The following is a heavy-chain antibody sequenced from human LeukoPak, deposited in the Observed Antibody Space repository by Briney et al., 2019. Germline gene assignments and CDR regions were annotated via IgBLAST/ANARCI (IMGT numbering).Heavy chain of an antibody. D-gene: IGHD6-19*01. CDR1: GGSISSGDYY. CDR3: ARDSGGWYARVDY. CDR2: IYYSGST. V-gene: IGHV4-30-4*08. Sequence: SETLSLTCTVSGGSISSGDYYWSWIRQPPGKGLEWIGCIYYSGSTYYNPSLKSRVTISVDTSKNQFSLKLSSVTAADTAVYYCARDSGGWYARVDYWGQGTLVTVSS. J-gene: IGHJ4*02.